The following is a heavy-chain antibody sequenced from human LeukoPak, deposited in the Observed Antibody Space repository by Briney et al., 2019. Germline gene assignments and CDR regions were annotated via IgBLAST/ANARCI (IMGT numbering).Heavy chain of an antibody. J-gene: IGHJ5*02. Sequence: GGSLRLSCAASGFTFSDYYMSWIRQAPGKGLEWVSYISSSGSTIYYADSVKGRFTISRDNSKNTLYLQMNSLRAEDTAVYYCARDGYSSGWYGWFDPWGQGTLVTVSS. CDR2: ISSSGSTI. CDR1: GFTFSDYY. V-gene: IGHV3-11*04. CDR3: ARDGYSSGWYGWFDP. D-gene: IGHD6-19*01.